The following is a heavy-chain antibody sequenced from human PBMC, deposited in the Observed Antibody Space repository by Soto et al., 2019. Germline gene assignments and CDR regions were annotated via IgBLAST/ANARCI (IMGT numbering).Heavy chain of an antibody. D-gene: IGHD1-26*01. Sequence: EVHLVESGGGLVQTGGSLRLSCAIFESTVSRDWMNWVRQAPGKGLEWVAHINQDGSEKYYVDSVKGRFTISRDNAKKSLYLQMNSLSSADTSMYYCSGGVGDALWGQGTLVTVSS. CDR1: ESTVSRDW. CDR2: INQDGSEK. CDR3: SGGVGDAL. V-gene: IGHV3-7*04. J-gene: IGHJ4*02.